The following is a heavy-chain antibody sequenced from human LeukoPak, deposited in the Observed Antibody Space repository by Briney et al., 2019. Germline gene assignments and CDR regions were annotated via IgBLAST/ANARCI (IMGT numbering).Heavy chain of an antibody. Sequence: SETPSLTCTLSGGSVNHDFCWTWIRQAPGKGLEWIGIVYNDEITYRNPSLTRRLAISIDTSKNQFSLILTSVTAADTAVYYCARGRDAYKVGDFWGQGTLVTVSS. CDR2: VYNDEIT. D-gene: IGHD5-24*01. CDR1: GGSVNHDFC. V-gene: IGHV4-39*07. J-gene: IGHJ4*02. CDR3: ARGRDAYKVGDF.